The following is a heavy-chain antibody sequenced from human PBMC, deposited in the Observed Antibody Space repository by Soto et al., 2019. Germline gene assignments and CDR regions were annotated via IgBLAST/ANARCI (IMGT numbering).Heavy chain of an antibody. D-gene: IGHD3-22*01. CDR2: VNHSGGI. V-gene: IGHV4-34*02. Sequence: QVQVQQWSAGLLKPSETLSLTCVVYGGSFSGYYWSWIRQPPGKGLEWFGEVNHSGGIDYNPSLKSRVTISVDTSKNQFSLKLSSVTAADTAVYYCAGRNGYYSGIDYWGQGTMVTVSS. J-gene: IGHJ4*02. CDR1: GGSFSGYY. CDR3: AGRNGYYSGIDY.